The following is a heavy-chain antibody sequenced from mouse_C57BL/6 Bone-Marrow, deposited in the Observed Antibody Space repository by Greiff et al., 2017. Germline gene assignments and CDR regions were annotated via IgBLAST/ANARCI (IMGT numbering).Heavy chain of an antibody. CDR1: GFSLSTSGMG. CDR3: ARRDSSGYAMDY. V-gene: IGHV8-12*01. D-gene: IGHD3-1*01. Sequence: QVQLKESGPGILQSSQTLSLTCSFSGFSLSTSGMGVSWIRQPSGKGLEWLAYIYWDDDKRYNPSLKRRLTISKDTSRNQVFLKITSVDTADTATYYCARRDSSGYAMDYWGQGTSVTVSS. J-gene: IGHJ4*01. CDR2: IYWDDDK.